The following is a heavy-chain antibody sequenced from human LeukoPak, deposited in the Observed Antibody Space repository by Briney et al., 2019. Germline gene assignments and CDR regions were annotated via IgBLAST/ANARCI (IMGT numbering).Heavy chain of an antibody. Sequence: GESLKISCKGSGYSFPSYWIGWVRQMPGKGLEWMGIIYPGDSDTRYSPSFQGQVTISADKSISTAYLQWSSLKASDTAMYYCARPTTYYYDSSGYYVLDYWGQGTLVTVSS. D-gene: IGHD3-22*01. J-gene: IGHJ4*02. CDR1: GYSFPSYW. V-gene: IGHV5-51*01. CDR2: IYPGDSDT. CDR3: ARPTTYYYDSSGYYVLDY.